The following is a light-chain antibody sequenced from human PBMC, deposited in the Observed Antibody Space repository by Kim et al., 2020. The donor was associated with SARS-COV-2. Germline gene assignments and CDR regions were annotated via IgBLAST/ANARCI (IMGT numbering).Light chain of an antibody. CDR2: DAS. Sequence: EIVLTQSPATLSLSPGERATLSCRASQSVSSYLAWYQQKPGQAPRLLIYDASNRATGIPARFSGSGSGTDFTLTISSLEPEDFAVYYFPPRSNWPYTFGQGTKLEI. V-gene: IGKV3-11*01. CDR3: PPRSNWPYT. CDR1: QSVSSY. J-gene: IGKJ2*01.